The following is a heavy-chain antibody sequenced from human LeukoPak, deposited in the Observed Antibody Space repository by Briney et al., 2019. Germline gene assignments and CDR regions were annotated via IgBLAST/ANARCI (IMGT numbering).Heavy chain of an antibody. CDR3: ARRIGSSYLKVYYYYGMDV. J-gene: IGHJ6*02. CDR1: GGSISSGGYY. V-gene: IGHV4-31*03. D-gene: IGHD6-13*01. Sequence: SETLSLTCTVSGGSISSGGYYWSWIRQHPGKGLEWIGYIYYSEGTYYNPSLKSRVTISVDTSKNQFSLKLSSVTAADTAVYYCARRIGSSYLKVYYYYGMDVWGQGTTVTVSS. CDR2: IYYSEGT.